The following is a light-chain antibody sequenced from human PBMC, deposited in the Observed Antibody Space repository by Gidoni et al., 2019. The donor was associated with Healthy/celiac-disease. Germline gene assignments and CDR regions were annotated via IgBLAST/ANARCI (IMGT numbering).Light chain of an antibody. V-gene: IGKV1-39*01. J-gene: IGKJ2*01. CDR3: QQSYSTPRT. CDR1: QSISSY. Sequence: QMTQSPSSLSASVGDRVTITCRASQSISSYLNWYQQKPGKAPKLLIYAASSLQSGVPSRFSGSGSGTDFTLTISSLQPEDFATYYCQQSYSTPRTFGQGTKLEIK. CDR2: AAS.